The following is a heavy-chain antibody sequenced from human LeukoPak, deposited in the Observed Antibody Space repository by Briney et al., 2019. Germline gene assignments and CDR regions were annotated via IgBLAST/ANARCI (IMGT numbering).Heavy chain of an antibody. CDR3: AGDWGVSARPGYMDV. D-gene: IGHD6-6*01. V-gene: IGHV4-34*01. J-gene: IGHJ6*03. Sequence: SETLSLTCAVYGGSFSDYYWSWIRQPPGRGLEWIGEINHGGGTSYNPSLKSRVTVSVDTSKNQFSLKLSSVTAADTAVYYCAGDWGVSARPGYMDVWGKGTTVTVSS. CDR2: INHGGGT. CDR1: GGSFSDYY.